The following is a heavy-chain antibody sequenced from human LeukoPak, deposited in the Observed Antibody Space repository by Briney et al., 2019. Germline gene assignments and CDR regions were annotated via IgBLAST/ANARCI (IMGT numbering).Heavy chain of an antibody. Sequence: PGGSLRLSCAASGSTFSSYGMHWVRQAPGKGLEWVAFIRYDGSNKYYADSVKGRFTISRDNSKNTLYLQMNSLRAEDTAVYYCARGQAQQWLVSPWDYYYMDVWGKGTTVTISS. CDR3: ARGQAQQWLVSPWDYYYMDV. V-gene: IGHV3-30*02. D-gene: IGHD6-19*01. CDR1: GSTFSSYG. CDR2: IRYDGSNK. J-gene: IGHJ6*03.